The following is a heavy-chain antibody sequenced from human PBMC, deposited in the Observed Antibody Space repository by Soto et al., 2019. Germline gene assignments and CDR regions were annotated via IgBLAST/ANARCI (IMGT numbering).Heavy chain of an antibody. CDR1: GVTFSSYA. Sequence: KVSFKASGVTFSSYAIGWVRQAPGQGLEWMGGLIPIFGTANYAQKFQGRVTITADKSTSTAYMELSSLRYEDTAVYYCARAPDCSSTSCYATSRYNWFDPWGQGTLVTVSS. CDR3: ARAPDCSSTSCYATSRYNWFDP. V-gene: IGHV1-69*06. J-gene: IGHJ5*02. CDR2: LIPIFGTA. D-gene: IGHD2-2*01.